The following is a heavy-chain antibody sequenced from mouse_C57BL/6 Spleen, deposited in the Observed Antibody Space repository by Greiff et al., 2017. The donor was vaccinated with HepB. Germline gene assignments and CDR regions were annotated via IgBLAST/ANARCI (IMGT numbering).Heavy chain of an antibody. D-gene: IGHD1-1*01. Sequence: EVKLMESGGGLVKPGGSLKLSCAASGFTFSSYAMSWVRQTPEKRLEWVATISDGGSYTYYPDNVKGRFTISRDNAKNNQYLQMSHLKSEDTAMYYCARDYGSSYVGSYFDYWGQGTTLTVSS. CDR1: GFTFSSYA. CDR2: ISDGGSYT. V-gene: IGHV5-4*03. J-gene: IGHJ2*01. CDR3: ARDYGSSYVGSYFDY.